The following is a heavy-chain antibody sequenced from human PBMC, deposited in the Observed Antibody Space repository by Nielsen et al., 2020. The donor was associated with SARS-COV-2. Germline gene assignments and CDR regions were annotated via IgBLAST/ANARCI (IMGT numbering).Heavy chain of an antibody. CDR3: ASRTRPHPYSSTSCYEFDYYYGMDV. D-gene: IGHD2-2*01. V-gene: IGHV1-2*06. J-gene: IGHJ6*02. Sequence: WVRQAPGQGLEWMGRINPNSGGTNYAQKFQGRVTMTRDTSISTAYMELSRLRSDDTAVYYCASRTRPHPYSSTSCYEFDYYYGMDVWGQGTTVTVSS. CDR2: INPNSGGT.